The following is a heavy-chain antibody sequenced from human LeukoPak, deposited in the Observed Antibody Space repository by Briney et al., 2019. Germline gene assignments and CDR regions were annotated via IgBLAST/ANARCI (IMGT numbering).Heavy chain of an antibody. CDR2: LSGSGDTT. J-gene: IGHJ4*02. D-gene: IGHD3-22*01. Sequence: GGSLRLSCAASGFAFRSFDMSWVRQAPGKGLEWVSSLSGSGDTTYYADSVKGRFTISRDNSNDTLYLQMNSLRAEDTALYYCAKDRSLTLPTFERSGYYYYWGQGTLVTVSS. V-gene: IGHV3-23*01. CDR3: AKDRSLTLPTFERSGYYYY. CDR1: GFAFRSFD.